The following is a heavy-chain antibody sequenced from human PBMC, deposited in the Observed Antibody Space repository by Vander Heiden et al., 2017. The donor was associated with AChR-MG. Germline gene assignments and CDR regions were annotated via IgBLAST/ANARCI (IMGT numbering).Heavy chain of an antibody. CDR3: YTSDWPNGDY. CDR1: GFTSSGSA. V-gene: IGHV3-73*02. D-gene: IGHD2-21*01. J-gene: IGHJ4*02. CDR2: ITSKANNYAT. Sequence: ELQLVDSGGGLVQPGGSLNLSCPASGFTSSGSAMHWVRQTSGKGLEWVGRITSKANNYATEYAASVRGRFTISRDDSVYTAAYLKMSSLKTEDTAIYYCYTSDWPNGDYWGQGTLVTVSS.